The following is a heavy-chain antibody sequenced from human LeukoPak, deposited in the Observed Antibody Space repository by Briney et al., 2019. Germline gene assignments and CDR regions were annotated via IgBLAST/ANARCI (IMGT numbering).Heavy chain of an antibody. Sequence: SETLSLTCTVSGGSISNYYWSWVRQPPGKGLEWMGYFYNGGGSTNYNPSLRSRVTISVDTSKNQFSLKLSSVTAADTAVYYCARDMSPFYYDSSGYYYSGRGFDAFDIWGQGTMVTVSS. CDR2: FYNGGGST. D-gene: IGHD3-22*01. J-gene: IGHJ3*02. CDR3: ARDMSPFYYDSSGYYYSGRGFDAFDI. V-gene: IGHV4-59*12. CDR1: GGSISNYY.